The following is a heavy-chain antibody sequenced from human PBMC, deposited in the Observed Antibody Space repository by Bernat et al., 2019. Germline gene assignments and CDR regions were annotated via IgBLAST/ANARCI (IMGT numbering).Heavy chain of an antibody. D-gene: IGHD3-10*01. V-gene: IGHV4-34*01. CDR1: GGSFSGYY. CDR3: AREGVPNAFDI. Sequence: QVQLQQWGAGLLKPSETLSLTCAVYGGSFSGYYWSWIRQPPGKGLEWIGEINHSGSTNYNPSLKSRVTISVDTSKNQFSLKLSSVTAADTAVYYCAREGVPNAFDIWGQGTMVTVSS. J-gene: IGHJ3*02. CDR2: INHSGST.